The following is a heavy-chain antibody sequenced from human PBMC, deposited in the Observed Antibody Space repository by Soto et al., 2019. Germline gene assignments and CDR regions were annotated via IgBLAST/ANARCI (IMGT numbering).Heavy chain of an antibody. J-gene: IGHJ5*02. D-gene: IGHD4-17*01. CDR1: GGSISNYY. Sequence: SETLSLTCTVSGGSISNYYWSWIRQPAGKGLEWIGRIYTSGSTNYNPSLKGRVTMSVDMSKNQLSLKLSSVAAADTAVYYCARDDNGDKGRAFDPWGQGTLVTVSS. V-gene: IGHV4-4*07. CDR3: ARDDNGDKGRAFDP. CDR2: IYTSGST.